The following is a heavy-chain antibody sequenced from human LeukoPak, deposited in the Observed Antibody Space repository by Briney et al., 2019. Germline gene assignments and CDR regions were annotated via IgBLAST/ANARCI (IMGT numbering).Heavy chain of an antibody. CDR2: INPSGGST. V-gene: IGHV1-46*03. Sequence: GASVKVSCKASGYTFTSYYMHWVRQAPGQGLEWMGIINPSGGSTSYAQKFQGRVTMTRDTSTSTVYMELSSLRSEDTAVCYCATYRGDSTRYYYYYYGMDVWGQGTTVTVSS. CDR3: ATYRGDSTRYYYYYYGMDV. D-gene: IGHD1-26*01. J-gene: IGHJ6*02. CDR1: GYTFTSYY.